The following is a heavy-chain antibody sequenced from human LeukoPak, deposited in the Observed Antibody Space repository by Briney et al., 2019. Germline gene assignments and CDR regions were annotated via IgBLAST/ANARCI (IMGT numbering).Heavy chain of an antibody. CDR2: ISGYDGNT. D-gene: IGHD5-24*01. CDR1: GYTFTNYG. V-gene: IGHV1-18*01. J-gene: IGHJ3*02. CDR3: ARGSGRDGYSYAFDI. Sequence: ASVKVSCKASGYTFTNYGVNWVRQAPGQGLEYMGWISGYDGNTNYAQKVQGRVTMTADISTSTAYMELRSRRSDDTAAYYCARGSGRDGYSYAFDIWGQGTMVTVSS.